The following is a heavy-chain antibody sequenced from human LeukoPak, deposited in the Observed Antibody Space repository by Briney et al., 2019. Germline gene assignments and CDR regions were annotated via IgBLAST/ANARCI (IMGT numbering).Heavy chain of an antibody. D-gene: IGHD1-26*01. CDR1: GYTHTELS. CDR2: FDPEDGET. Sequence: GASLTVSCTVSGYTHTELSMHWVRQAPGKGLGWMGGFDPEDGETIYAQKFQGRVTMTENTSTDTAYMELSSLRSEDTAVNYCATVVGATPGGGNWFDLWGQGALVTVSS. CDR3: ATVVGATPGGGNWFDL. V-gene: IGHV1-24*01. J-gene: IGHJ5*02.